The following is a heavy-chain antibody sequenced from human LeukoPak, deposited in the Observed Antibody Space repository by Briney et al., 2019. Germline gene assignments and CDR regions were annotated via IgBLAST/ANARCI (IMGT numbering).Heavy chain of an antibody. J-gene: IGHJ5*02. CDR3: ARDSGTTGEVKFDP. CDR2: IYITGST. D-gene: IGHD3-10*01. CDR1: GGSITSYY. Sequence: SSDTLSLTCTLSGGSITSYYWSWIRQSGGKALEWIGRIYITGSTTYNPSLKSRVTMSLDTSKNQFSLKLSSVTAADTAVYYCARDSGTTGEVKFDPWGQGTLVTVSS. V-gene: IGHV4-4*07.